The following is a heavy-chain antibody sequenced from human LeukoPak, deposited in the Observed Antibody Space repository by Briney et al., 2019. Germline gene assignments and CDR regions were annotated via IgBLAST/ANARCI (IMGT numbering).Heavy chain of an antibody. D-gene: IGHD6-19*01. CDR1: GYTFTGYY. CDR2: INPNSGGT. V-gene: IGHV1-2*02. J-gene: IGHJ4*02. CDR3: ARDRRVQWLVKLDY. Sequence: ASVKVSCKASGYTFTGYYMHWVRQAPGQGLEWMGWINPNSGGTNYAQKFQGRVTMTRDTSISTAYMELSRLRSDDTAVCYCARDRRVQWLVKLDYWGQGTLVTVSS.